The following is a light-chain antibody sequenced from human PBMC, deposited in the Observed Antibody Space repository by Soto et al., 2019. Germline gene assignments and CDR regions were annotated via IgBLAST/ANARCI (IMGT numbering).Light chain of an antibody. J-gene: IGKJ5*01. Sequence: HAPSSRSTAVRVLVTITCLASQGISNYLAWYQTKPGKVPKLLTYKASSLESGVPSRFSGSGSGTDFTLTISSLQPEDFATYYCQHYNGYLQTFGQGTQLEIK. CDR3: QHYNGYLQT. CDR2: KAS. CDR1: QGISNY. V-gene: IGKV1-13*02.